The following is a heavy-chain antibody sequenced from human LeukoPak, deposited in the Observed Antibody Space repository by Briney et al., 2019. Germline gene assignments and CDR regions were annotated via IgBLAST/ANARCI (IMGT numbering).Heavy chain of an antibody. D-gene: IGHD4-17*01. CDR1: GYTFTSYG. Sequence: GASVKVSCMASGYTFTSYGISWVRQAPGQGLEWMGWISAYNGNTNYAQKLQGRVTMTTDTSTSTAYMELRSLRSDDTAVYYCARRVYYGDYGENFDYWGQGTLVTVSS. CDR3: ARRVYYGDYGENFDY. CDR2: ISAYNGNT. J-gene: IGHJ4*02. V-gene: IGHV1-18*01.